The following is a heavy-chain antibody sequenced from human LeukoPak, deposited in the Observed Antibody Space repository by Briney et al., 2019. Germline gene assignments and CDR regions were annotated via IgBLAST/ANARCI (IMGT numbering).Heavy chain of an antibody. J-gene: IGHJ6*03. CDR3: ANSPRARRIAAAGTKYYYYYYMDV. CDR2: ISGSGGST. V-gene: IGHV3-23*01. Sequence: GGSLRLSCAASGFTFSSYAMSWVRQAPGKGLEWVSAISGSGGSTYYADSVKGRFTISRDNSKNTLHLQMNSLRAEDTAVYYCANSPRARRIAAAGTKYYYYYYMDVWGKGTTVTVSS. D-gene: IGHD6-13*01. CDR1: GFTFSSYA.